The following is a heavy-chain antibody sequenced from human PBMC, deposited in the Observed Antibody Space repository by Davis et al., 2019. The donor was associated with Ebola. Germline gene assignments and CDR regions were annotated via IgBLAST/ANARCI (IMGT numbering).Heavy chain of an antibody. CDR3: ARAQFPTTSDH. D-gene: IGHD1-1*01. J-gene: IGHJ4*02. CDR2: ISAYNGIT. V-gene: IGHV1-18*04. CDR1: GYTFTSYG. Sequence: ASVKVSCKASGYTFTSYGISWVRQAPGQGLEWMGWISAYNGITNYAQNVQGRVTMTTDTSTSTAYMEVGSLRSDDTAVYYCARAQFPTTSDHWGQGTLVTVSS.